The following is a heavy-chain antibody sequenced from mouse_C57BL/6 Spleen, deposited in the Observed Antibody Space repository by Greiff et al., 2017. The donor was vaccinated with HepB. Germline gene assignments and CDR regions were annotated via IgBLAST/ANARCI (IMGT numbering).Heavy chain of an antibody. D-gene: IGHD1-2*01. Sequence: EVQLQESGPELVKPGASVKISCKASGYSFTGYYMNWVKQSPEKSLEWIGEINPSTGGTTYNQKFKAKATLTVDKSSSTAYMQLKSLTSEDSAVYYCARDYDGYYYAMDYWGQGTSVTVSS. CDR1: GYSFTGYY. J-gene: IGHJ4*01. CDR2: INPSTGGT. V-gene: IGHV1-42*01. CDR3: ARDYDGYYYAMDY.